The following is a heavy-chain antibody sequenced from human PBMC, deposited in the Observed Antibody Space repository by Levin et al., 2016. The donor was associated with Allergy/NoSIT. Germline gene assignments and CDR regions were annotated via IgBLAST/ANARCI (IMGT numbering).Heavy chain of an antibody. Sequence: WVRQAPGQGLEWMGWINPNSGDTNFAQKFQGRVTLTRDTSINAAYMELSRLRADDTALYYCVREEGYSGYYYFDYWGQGTLVTVSS. D-gene: IGHD5-12*01. J-gene: IGHJ4*02. V-gene: IGHV1-2*02. CDR3: VREEGYSGYYYFDY. CDR2: INPNSGDT.